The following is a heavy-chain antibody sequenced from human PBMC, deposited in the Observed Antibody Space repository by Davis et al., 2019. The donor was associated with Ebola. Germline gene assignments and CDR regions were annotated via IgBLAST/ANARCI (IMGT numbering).Heavy chain of an antibody. J-gene: IGHJ4*02. CDR3: ARQRISIFGVAPTFDF. V-gene: IGHV1-18*01. CDR1: GYTFSSFD. Sequence: ASVKVSCKASGYTFSSFDINWVRQATGQGLEWMGWISGYNGDSNYSQKFQGRFTLTTDTSTSTAYMELRSLKSDDTAVYYCARQRISIFGVAPTFDFWGQGALVTVSS. D-gene: IGHD3-3*01. CDR2: ISGYNGDS.